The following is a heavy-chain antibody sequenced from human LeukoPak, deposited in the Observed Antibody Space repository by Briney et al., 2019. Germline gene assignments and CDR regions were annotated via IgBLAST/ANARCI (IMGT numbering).Heavy chain of an antibody. V-gene: IGHV3-49*04. CDR3: ASRSGRQWLPYFDY. CDR1: GFSFGDYS. Sequence: PGGSLRLSCTSSGFSFGDYSMTWVRQAPGKGLEWVGFIRSKAYGGTTGYAASVKGRFTISRDDSKSIAYLQMNSLKTEDTAVYHCASRSGRQWLPYFDYWGQGTLVTVSS. D-gene: IGHD1-26*01. J-gene: IGHJ4*02. CDR2: IRSKAYGGTT.